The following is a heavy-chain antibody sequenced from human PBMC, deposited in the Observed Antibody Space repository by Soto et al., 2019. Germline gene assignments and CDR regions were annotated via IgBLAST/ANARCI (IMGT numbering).Heavy chain of an antibody. CDR1: GFSLSTGGVG. Sequence: QITLKESGPTLVKPTQTLTLTCTFSGFSLSTGGVGVGWIRQPPGKALEWLALIYWDDDKRYSPSLKSRLTVTKDTSKNQDVLTMTNMDPVDTATYYCAHSRCGGDCLRSYSSHYYYGMDVWGQGTTVTVSS. D-gene: IGHD2-21*02. CDR2: IYWDDDK. J-gene: IGHJ6*02. V-gene: IGHV2-5*02. CDR3: AHSRCGGDCLRSYSSHYYYGMDV.